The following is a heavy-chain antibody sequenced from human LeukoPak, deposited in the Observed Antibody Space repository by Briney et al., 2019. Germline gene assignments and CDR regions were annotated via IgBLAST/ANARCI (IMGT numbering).Heavy chain of an antibody. V-gene: IGHV3-43D*03. Sequence: GGSLRLSCAASGFTFDDYAMHWVRQVPGKGLEWVSLITWDGGGTYYADSVKGRFTISRDNRKSSLHLEMNGLRLEDTAFYYCAKEDFDYWGQGTLVTVSS. CDR1: GFTFDDYA. CDR2: ITWDGGGT. J-gene: IGHJ4*02. CDR3: AKEDFDY.